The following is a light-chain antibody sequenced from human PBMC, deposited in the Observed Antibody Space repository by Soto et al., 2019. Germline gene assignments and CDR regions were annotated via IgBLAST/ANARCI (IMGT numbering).Light chain of an antibody. CDR2: DVS. CDR1: SSDVGGYNY. J-gene: IGLJ1*01. Sequence: QSVLTQPASVSGSPGQSITISCTGTSSDVGGYNYVSWYQQHPGKAPKLMIYDVSNRPSGVSNRFSGSKSGNTASLTISELQVEDGADYYCSSYTGSSTYVFGTGTKVTVL. V-gene: IGLV2-14*01. CDR3: SSYTGSSTYV.